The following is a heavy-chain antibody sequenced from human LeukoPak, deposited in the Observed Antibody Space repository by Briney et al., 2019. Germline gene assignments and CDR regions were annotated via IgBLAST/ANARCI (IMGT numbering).Heavy chain of an antibody. CDR3: ARVGAGGPRRALDV. Sequence: SETLSLTCTVSGVSIHSYWSWNRQPAGKGLEWIGRISGSGTITYNPALQSRLTISIDTSKNQVSLELSSVTAADTAVYYCARVGAGGPRRALDVWGQGTMVTVSS. CDR2: ISGSGTI. V-gene: IGHV4-4*07. D-gene: IGHD6-13*01. CDR1: GVSIHSY. J-gene: IGHJ3*01.